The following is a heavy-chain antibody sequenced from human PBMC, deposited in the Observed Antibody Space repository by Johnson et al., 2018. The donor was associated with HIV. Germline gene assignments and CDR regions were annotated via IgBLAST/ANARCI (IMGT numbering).Heavy chain of an antibody. Sequence: QVQLVESGGGLVQPGGSLRLSCAASGFTVSDYYMNWIRQAPGKGRGWISYISRGGGTTYYADAVTGRFTIPRVNRKNSLYLQMNSLRAEDTAVYYCAREYTDCGGDCYDAFDIWGQGTMVTVSS. CDR2: ISRGGGTT. J-gene: IGHJ3*02. D-gene: IGHD2-21*02. V-gene: IGHV3-11*04. CDR1: GFTVSDYY. CDR3: AREYTDCGGDCYDAFDI.